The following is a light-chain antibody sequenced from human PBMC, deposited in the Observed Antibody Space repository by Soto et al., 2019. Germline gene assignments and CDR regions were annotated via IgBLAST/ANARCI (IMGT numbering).Light chain of an antibody. CDR3: QQCYSTPCT. Sequence: DIRVTNSPASLSVSVGDRVTITCRASQSISSYLNWYQQKPGKAPKLLIYAASSLQSGVPSRFSGSGSGTDFTLTISSLQPEDFATYYCQQCYSTPCTFGQGTNVDI. CDR1: QSISSY. V-gene: IGKV1-39*01. CDR2: AAS. J-gene: IGKJ1*01.